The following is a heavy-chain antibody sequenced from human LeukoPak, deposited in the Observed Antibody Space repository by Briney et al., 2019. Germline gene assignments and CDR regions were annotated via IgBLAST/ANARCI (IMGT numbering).Heavy chain of an antibody. Sequence: PGGSLRLSCATSGFTFSSYAMSWVRQAPGKGLEWVSSISIGSSFIYYADSVKGRFTISRDIAKNSLYLQMNSLRAEDTAVYYCARTDYYDKSIDYWGQGTLVTVSS. CDR1: GFTFSSYA. J-gene: IGHJ4*02. CDR3: ARTDYYDKSIDY. V-gene: IGHV3-21*01. D-gene: IGHD3-22*01. CDR2: ISIGSSFI.